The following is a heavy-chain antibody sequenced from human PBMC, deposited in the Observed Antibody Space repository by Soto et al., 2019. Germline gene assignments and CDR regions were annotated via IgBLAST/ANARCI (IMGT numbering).Heavy chain of an antibody. CDR3: ATLPPRIVVVMTDLPA. CDR1: GASISSSYW. Sequence: QLRESGPGLVKPSGTLSLTCFVSGASISSSYWWSWVRQTPGKRLEWIGQIYHTGTTSYTPSITNTVTLSLDKSNYQFSMRLTSMTAAATAVYYCATLPPRIVVVMTDLPAWGQATVVTVSS. D-gene: IGHD2-15*01. J-gene: IGHJ5*02. V-gene: IGHV4-4*02. CDR2: IYHTGTT.